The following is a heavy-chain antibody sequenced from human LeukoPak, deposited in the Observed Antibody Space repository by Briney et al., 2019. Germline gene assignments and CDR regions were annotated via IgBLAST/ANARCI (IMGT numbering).Heavy chain of an antibody. CDR3: AREERPGTMVRGVINP. D-gene: IGHD3-10*01. CDR1: GFTFSSYA. V-gene: IGHV3-30-3*01. Sequence: PGGSLRLSCAASGFTFSSYAMSWVRQAPGKGLEWVAVISYDGSNKYYADSVKGRFTISRDNSKNTLYLQMNSLRAEDTAVYYCAREERPGTMVRGVINPWGQGTLVTVSS. J-gene: IGHJ5*02. CDR2: ISYDGSNK.